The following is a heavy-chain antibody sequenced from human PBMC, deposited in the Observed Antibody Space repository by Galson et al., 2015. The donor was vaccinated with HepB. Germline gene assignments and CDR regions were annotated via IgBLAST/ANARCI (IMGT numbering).Heavy chain of an antibody. D-gene: IGHD4-23*01. CDR2: MSFDGRNQ. J-gene: IGHJ1*01. V-gene: IGHV3-30*04. Sequence: SLRLSCAASGFIFSNYAMHWVRQSPGKGLEWVAVMSFDGRNQHYADSVKGRFTISRDNSKNTLYLQMNNVRVEDSAVYFCSTDRGYGGNSGYFKHWGQGTLVSVSS. CDR1: GFIFSNYA. CDR3: STDRGYGGNSGYFKH.